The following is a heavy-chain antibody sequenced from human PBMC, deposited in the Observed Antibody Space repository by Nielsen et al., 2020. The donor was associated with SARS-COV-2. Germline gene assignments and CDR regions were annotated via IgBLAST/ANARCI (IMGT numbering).Heavy chain of an antibody. J-gene: IGHJ4*02. CDR3: ARRDDSSGYYLFNH. CDR1: GFIFDDFG. CDR2: INWTGGST. Sequence: GESLKIYCAVFGFIFDDFGVSCVRHTPGKGPEWVSGINWTGGSTNYADSVKGRFTISRDNAKNSLYLPMNILSAVDTALYHCARRDDSSGYYLFNHWSQGTLFTVSS. V-gene: IGHV3-20*01. D-gene: IGHD3-22*01.